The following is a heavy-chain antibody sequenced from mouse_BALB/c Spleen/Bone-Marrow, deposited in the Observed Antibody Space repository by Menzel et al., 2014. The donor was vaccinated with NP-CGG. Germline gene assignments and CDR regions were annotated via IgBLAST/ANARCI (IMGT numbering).Heavy chain of an antibody. CDR2: INPYNGGT. CDR1: GYSFTGYT. CDR3: ARGPHYYGSRDYAMDY. V-gene: IGHV1-26*01. D-gene: IGHD1-1*01. Sequence: VQLKHSGPELVKPGASMKISCKASGYSFTGYTMNWVKQSHGKNLEWIGLINPYNGGTSYNQKFKGKATLTVDKSSSTAYMELLSLTSEDSAVYYCARGPHYYGSRDYAMDYWGQGTSVTVSS. J-gene: IGHJ4*01.